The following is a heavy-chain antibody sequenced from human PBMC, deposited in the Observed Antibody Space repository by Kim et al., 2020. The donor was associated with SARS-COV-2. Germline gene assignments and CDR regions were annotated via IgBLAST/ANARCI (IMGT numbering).Heavy chain of an antibody. CDR1: GFTFSNYA. J-gene: IGHJ4*02. V-gene: IGHV3-23*01. CDR3: AKGRDGLHFDY. CDR2: ITAGGGAT. Sequence: GGSLRLSCAASGFTFSNYAMSWVRQAPGEGLEWVSSITAGGGATYYADSVKGRFTISRDNSKNTLYLQMTSLRVEDTAVYYCAKGRDGLHFDYWGQGTLVTVSS. D-gene: IGHD5-12*01.